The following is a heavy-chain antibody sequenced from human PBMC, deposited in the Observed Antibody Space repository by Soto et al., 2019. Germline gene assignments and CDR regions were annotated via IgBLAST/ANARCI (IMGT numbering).Heavy chain of an antibody. J-gene: IGHJ6*02. CDR3: ARRRFKYSSSSGGYYYYGMDV. D-gene: IGHD6-6*01. CDR1: GGSISSSSYY. CDR2: IYYSGST. Sequence: QLQLQESGPGLVKPSETLSLTCTVSGGSISSSSYYWGWIRQPPGKGLEWIGSIYYSGSTYYNPSLKSRVTISVDTSKNQFSPKLSSVTAADTAVYYCARRRFKYSSSSGGYYYYGMDVWGQGTTVTVSS. V-gene: IGHV4-39*01.